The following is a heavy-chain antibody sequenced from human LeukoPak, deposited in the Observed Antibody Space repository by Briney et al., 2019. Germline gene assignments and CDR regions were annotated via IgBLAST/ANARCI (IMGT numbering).Heavy chain of an antibody. CDR1: GGSVSSGGYY. Sequence: SETLSLTCTVSGGSVSSGGYYWSWIRQPPGKGLEWIGYIYYSGSTNYNPSLKSRVTISVDTSKNQFSLKLSSVTAADTAVYYCARVIQQLGLYNWFDPWGQGTLVTVSS. CDR2: IYYSGST. V-gene: IGHV4-61*08. J-gene: IGHJ5*02. D-gene: IGHD6-13*01. CDR3: ARVIQQLGLYNWFDP.